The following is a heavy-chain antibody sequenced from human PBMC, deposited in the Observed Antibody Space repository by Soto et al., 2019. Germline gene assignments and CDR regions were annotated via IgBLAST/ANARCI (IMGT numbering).Heavy chain of an antibody. V-gene: IGHV3-33*01. CDR1: GFTFSSYG. Sequence: SLRLSCAASGFTFSSYGMHWVRQAPGKGLEWVAAIWYDGSNKYYADSVKGRFTISRDNSKNTLYLQMNSLRAEDTAVYYCARDQHYDSSGYYPDAFDIWGQGTMVTVSS. J-gene: IGHJ3*02. D-gene: IGHD3-22*01. CDR2: IWYDGSNK. CDR3: ARDQHYDSSGYYPDAFDI.